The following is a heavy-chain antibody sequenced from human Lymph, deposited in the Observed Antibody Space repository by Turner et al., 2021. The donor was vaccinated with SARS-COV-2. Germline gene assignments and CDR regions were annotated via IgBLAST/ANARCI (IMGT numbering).Heavy chain of an antibody. CDR3: AKEGLSGRRLQFVPYFAY. D-gene: IGHD5-12*01. J-gene: IGHJ4*02. V-gene: IGHV3-43*02. CDR2: ISGDGGST. CDR1: GFTFDDYA. Sequence: EVQLVESGGGVVQPGGSLRLSCAASGFTFDDYAMHWVRQAPGKGLELVSLISGDGGSTYYADSVKGRFTISRDDSKNSLYLQINSLRTEDTALYYCAKEGLSGRRLQFVPYFAYWGQGTLVSVSS.